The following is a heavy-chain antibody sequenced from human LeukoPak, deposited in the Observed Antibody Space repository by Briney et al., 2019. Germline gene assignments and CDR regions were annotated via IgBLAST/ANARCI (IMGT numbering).Heavy chain of an antibody. CDR3: ARGRGGPPFDF. V-gene: IGHV3-64*01. CDR1: GFSFRGYG. CDR2: ISADGGTT. D-gene: IGHD3-10*01. J-gene: IGHJ4*02. Sequence: GGSLRLSCAASGFSFRGYGMHWVRQAPGRGLEYVSAISADGGTTDYLNSVKGRFTISRDNSKNTLYLQMGKLRSDDTAIYYCARGRGGPPFDFWGQGTVVTVAS.